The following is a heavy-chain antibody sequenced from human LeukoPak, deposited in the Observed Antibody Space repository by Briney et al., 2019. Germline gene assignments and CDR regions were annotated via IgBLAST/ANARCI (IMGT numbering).Heavy chain of an antibody. CDR2: IYSSGSS. J-gene: IGHJ3*02. CDR3: ARARNYYDSSGFYYEGDAFDI. D-gene: IGHD3-22*01. CDR1: GGSISSYH. V-gene: IGHV4-59*01. Sequence: PSETLSLTCTVSGGSISSYHWSWIRQPPGKGLESIGYIYSSGSSHYNPSLKSRVTISVDTSKNQFSLKLSSVTAADTAVYYCARARNYYDSSGFYYEGDAFDIWGQGTMVTVSS.